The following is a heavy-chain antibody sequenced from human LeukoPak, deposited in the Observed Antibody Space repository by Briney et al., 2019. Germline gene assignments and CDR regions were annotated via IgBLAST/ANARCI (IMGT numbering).Heavy chain of an antibody. CDR3: ARDYGYNWNYGGGGWFDP. J-gene: IGHJ5*02. CDR1: GGTFSSYA. D-gene: IGHD1-7*01. CDR2: IIPIFGTA. V-gene: IGHV1-69*05. Sequence: SVKVSCKASGGTFSSYAISWVRQAPGQGLEWMGRIIPIFGTANYAQKFQGRVTITTGESTSTAYMELSSLRSEDTAVYYCARDYGYNWNYGGGGWFDPWGQGTLVTVSS.